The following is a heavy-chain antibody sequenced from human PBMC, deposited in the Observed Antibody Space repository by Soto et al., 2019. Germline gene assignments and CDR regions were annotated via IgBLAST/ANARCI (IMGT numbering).Heavy chain of an antibody. D-gene: IGHD3-22*01. Sequence: TSETLSLTCTVSGGSISSGDYYWSWIRQPPGKGLEWIGYIYYSGSTYYNPSLKSRVTISVDTSKDQFSLKLSSVTAADTAVYYCARERYYYDSSGYILAYWGQGTLVTVSS. CDR3: ARERYYYDSSGYILAY. CDR1: GGSISSGDYY. CDR2: IYYSGST. J-gene: IGHJ4*02. V-gene: IGHV4-30-4*01.